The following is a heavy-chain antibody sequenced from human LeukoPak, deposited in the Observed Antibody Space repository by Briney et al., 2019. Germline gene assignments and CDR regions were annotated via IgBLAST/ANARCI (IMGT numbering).Heavy chain of an antibody. D-gene: IGHD4/OR15-4a*01. CDR3: ARDAKEEYFDY. CDR1: GYTFTSYG. V-gene: IGHV1-18*01. J-gene: IGHJ4*02. CDR2: ISAYNGNT. Sequence: GASVKVSCKASGYTFTSYGISWVRQAPGQGLEWMGRISAYNGNTNYAQKLQGRVTMTTDTSTSTAYKELRSLRSDDTAVYYCARDAKEEYFDYWGQGTLVTVSS.